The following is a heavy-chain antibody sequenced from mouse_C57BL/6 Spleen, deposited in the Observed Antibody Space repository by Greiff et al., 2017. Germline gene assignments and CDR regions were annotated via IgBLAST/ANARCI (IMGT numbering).Heavy chain of an antibody. V-gene: IGHV2-2*01. CDR1: GFSLTSYG. CDR3: ARMTTVVAHWYFDV. D-gene: IGHD1-1*01. J-gene: IGHJ1*03. Sequence: VQLQQSGPGLVQPSQSLSITCTVSGFSLTSYGVHWVRQSPGKGLEWLGVIWSGGSTDYNAAFISRLSISKDNSKSQVFFKMNSLQADDTAIYYCARMTTVVAHWYFDVWGTGTTVTVSS. CDR2: IWSGGST.